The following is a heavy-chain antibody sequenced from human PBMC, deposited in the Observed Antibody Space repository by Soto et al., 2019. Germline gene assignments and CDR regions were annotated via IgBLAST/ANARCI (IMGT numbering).Heavy chain of an antibody. CDR1: RFIFSSYG. D-gene: IGHD5-18*01. Sequence: PGGSLRLSCAASRFIFSSYGMHWVRQAPGKGLEWVAVIYNDGSNGYYADSVKGRFTISRDSSKNTLYLQMNSLSAENTAVYHFAKDDGVTARGAYSMGVWGQGTTGAVSS. V-gene: IGHV3-30*18. CDR3: AKDDGVTARGAYSMGV. J-gene: IGHJ6*02. CDR2: IYNDGSNG.